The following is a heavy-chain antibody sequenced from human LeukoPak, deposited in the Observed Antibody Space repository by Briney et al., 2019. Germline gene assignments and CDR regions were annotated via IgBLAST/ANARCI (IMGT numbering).Heavy chain of an antibody. CDR1: GFTFSTYA. Sequence: GGSLRLSCAASGFTFSTYAVNWVRQAPGKGLEWVSTISGSGDSTYYADSVKGRFTISRDNSKDTLYLQMSSVRVDDTAIYYCARMNYYDRSGNPNWFDPWGQGTLVTVSS. J-gene: IGHJ5*02. CDR3: ARMNYYDRSGNPNWFDP. V-gene: IGHV3-23*01. D-gene: IGHD3-22*01. CDR2: ISGSGDST.